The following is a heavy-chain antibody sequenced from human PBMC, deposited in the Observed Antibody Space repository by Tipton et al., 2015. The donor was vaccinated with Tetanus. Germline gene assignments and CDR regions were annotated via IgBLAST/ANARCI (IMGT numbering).Heavy chain of an antibody. D-gene: IGHD3-9*01. J-gene: IGHJ4*02. CDR3: ARLGDPQRYFDWRNSF. CDR1: GASINAGGYL. Sequence: TLSLTCTVSGASINAGGYLWTWVRQHPGKGPEWIGNIYYTERTSYTPSLDSRVTISVDTSKNHFSLRLSSVTAADTAVYYCARLGDPQRYFDWRNSFWGPGTLVTVSS. V-gene: IGHV4-31*03. CDR2: IYYTERT.